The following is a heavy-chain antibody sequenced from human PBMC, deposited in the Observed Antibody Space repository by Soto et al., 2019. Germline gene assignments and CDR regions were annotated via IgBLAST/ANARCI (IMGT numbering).Heavy chain of an antibody. J-gene: IGHJ4*02. CDR2: IYYSGST. Sequence: PSETLSLTCTVSGGSISSSSYYWGWIRQPPGKGLEWIGSIYYSGSTYYNPSLKSRVTISVDTSKNQFSLKLSSVTAADTAVYYCARPRYDILTGSAYYFDYWGQGTLVTVSS. CDR1: GGSISSSSYY. V-gene: IGHV4-39*01. D-gene: IGHD3-9*01. CDR3: ARPRYDILTGSAYYFDY.